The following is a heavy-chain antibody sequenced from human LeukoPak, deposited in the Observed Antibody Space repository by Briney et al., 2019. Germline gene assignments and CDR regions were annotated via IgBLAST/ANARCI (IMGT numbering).Heavy chain of an antibody. V-gene: IGHV3-7*03. CDR1: GFTFSSYA. Sequence: PGGSLRLSCTASGFTFSSYAMSWVRQAPGKGLEWVANIKQDGSEKYYVDSVKGRFTISRDNAKNSLYLQMNSLRAEDTAVYYCARLTGSDAFDIWGQGTMVTVSS. CDR3: ARLTGSDAFDI. J-gene: IGHJ3*02. CDR2: IKQDGSEK. D-gene: IGHD7-27*01.